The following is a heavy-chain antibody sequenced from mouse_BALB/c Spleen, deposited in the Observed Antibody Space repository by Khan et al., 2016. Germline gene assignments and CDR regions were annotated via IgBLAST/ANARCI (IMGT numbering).Heavy chain of an antibody. V-gene: IGHV1-9*01. CDR3: TRTDF. J-gene: IGHJ2*01. CDR2: ILPKSDDT. Sequence: QVQLQQPGAELMKPGASVKISCKATGYTFSSYWIEWIKQRPGHGLEWIGAILPKSDDTNYNEKFKGKATFTADPSFNTAYMQLSSLTSEDSAVYYCTRTDFWGQGTTLTVSS. CDR1: GYTFSSYW.